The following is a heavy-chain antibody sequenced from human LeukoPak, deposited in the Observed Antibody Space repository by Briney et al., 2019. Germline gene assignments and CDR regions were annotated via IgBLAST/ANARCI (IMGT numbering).Heavy chain of an antibody. CDR2: ISHDGSID. CDR3: AKAPSPGIAAAGALDY. V-gene: IGHV3-30*04. CDR1: GFTFSDYA. Sequence: PGKSLRLSCEVSGFTFSDYAMHWVRQAPGKGLQWLALISHDGSIDYYADSVKGRFTISRDNSKNTLYLQMNSLRAEDTAVYYCAKAPSPGIAAAGALDYWGQGTLVTVSS. J-gene: IGHJ4*02. D-gene: IGHD6-13*01.